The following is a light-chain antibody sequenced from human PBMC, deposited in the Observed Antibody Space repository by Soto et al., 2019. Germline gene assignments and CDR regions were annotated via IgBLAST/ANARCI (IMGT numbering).Light chain of an antibody. V-gene: IGKV3-11*01. Sequence: EIVLTQSPATLSLSPGERATLSCRASQSVSSYLAWYQQKPGQAPRLLIYDASNRATGIPARFSGSGSGTDFTITISRLEPEDVAVYYCQQRSNWPPWTVGQGPKVEIK. CDR1: QSVSSY. CDR3: QQRSNWPPWT. J-gene: IGKJ1*01. CDR2: DAS.